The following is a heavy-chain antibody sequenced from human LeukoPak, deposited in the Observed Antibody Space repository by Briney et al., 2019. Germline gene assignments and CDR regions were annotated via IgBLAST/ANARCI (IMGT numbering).Heavy chain of an antibody. CDR2: IKSKTDGGTT. CDR3: TTTYNYDSSGSIVDY. CDR1: GFTFRNAW. Sequence: GGSLRLSYAASGFTFRNAWMTWVRQAPGQGLEWVGRIKSKTDGGTTDYAAPVKVRFTISRDDSKNTLYLQMNSLKTEDTALYYCTTTYNYDSSGSIVDYWGQGTLVTVSS. V-gene: IGHV3-15*01. D-gene: IGHD3-22*01. J-gene: IGHJ4*02.